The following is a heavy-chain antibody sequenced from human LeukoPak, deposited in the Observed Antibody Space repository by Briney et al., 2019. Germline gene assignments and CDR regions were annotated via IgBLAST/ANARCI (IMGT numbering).Heavy chain of an antibody. Sequence: GGSLRLSCAASGFTFSSYWMSWVRQAPGKGLEWVANIKQDGSEKYSVDSVKGRSTISRDNAKNSLYMQMNSLRAEDTAVYYCARVMSASVWRSYGSYYYYYMDIWGKGTTVTVSS. CDR3: ARVMSASVWRSYGSYYYYYMDI. CDR2: IKQDGSEK. J-gene: IGHJ6*03. V-gene: IGHV3-7*01. CDR1: GFTFSSYW. D-gene: IGHD3-16*01.